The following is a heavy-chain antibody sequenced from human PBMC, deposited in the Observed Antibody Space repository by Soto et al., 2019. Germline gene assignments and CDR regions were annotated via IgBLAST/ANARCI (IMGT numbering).Heavy chain of an antibody. CDR3: EKPEGDYSNYFLV. CDR2: ISAGGGST. CDR1: GFTVSSYA. Sequence: HPWGSLRLSCAASGFTVSSYAMSWVRQAPGKGLEWVSAISAGGGSTYYADSVKGRFTISRDNSKNTLYLQMNSLRAEDTAVYYCEKPEGDYSNYFLVWGQGTTVTVSS. D-gene: IGHD4-4*01. V-gene: IGHV3-23*01. J-gene: IGHJ6*02.